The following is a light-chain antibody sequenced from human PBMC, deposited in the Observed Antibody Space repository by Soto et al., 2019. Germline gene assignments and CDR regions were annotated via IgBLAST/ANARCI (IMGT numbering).Light chain of an antibody. V-gene: IGKV1-9*01. Sequence: DIQFTQSPSFLSASVGDRVTVTCRASQGINSYLAWYQQKPGKAPKLLIYTASTLQSGVPSRFSGSGSGTEFSLTITSLQPEDFAAYYCQQLYTYPLTFGGGTKVEIK. CDR3: QQLYTYPLT. J-gene: IGKJ4*01. CDR1: QGINSY. CDR2: TAS.